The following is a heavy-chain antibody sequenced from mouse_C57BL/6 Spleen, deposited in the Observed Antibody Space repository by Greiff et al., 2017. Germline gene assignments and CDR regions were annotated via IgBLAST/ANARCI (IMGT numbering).Heavy chain of an antibody. CDR3: ASSQATWTGIAY. Sequence: VKVEESGPGLVQPSQSLSITCTVSGFSLTSYGVHWVRQSPGKGLEWLGVIWSGGSTDYTAAFISRLSLCKDNSKSQVFFKKHSLQADDTAIYYWASSQATWTGIAYWGQGTLVTVSA. D-gene: IGHD3-2*02. CDR2: IWSGGST. V-gene: IGHV2-2*01. CDR1: GFSLTSYG. J-gene: IGHJ3*01.